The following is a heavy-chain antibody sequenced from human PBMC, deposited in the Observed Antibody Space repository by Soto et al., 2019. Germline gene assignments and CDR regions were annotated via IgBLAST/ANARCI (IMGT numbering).Heavy chain of an antibody. J-gene: IGHJ6*02. CDR3: ARDVEGGSSYEGGYYYYGMDV. Sequence: QVQLVQSGAEVKKPGSSVKVSCKASGGTFSSYAISWVRQAPGQGLEWMGGIIPIFGTANYAQKFQGRVTITADKSTSTAYMELSSLRSEDTAVYYCARDVEGGSSYEGGYYYYGMDVWGQGTTVTVSS. CDR2: IIPIFGTA. D-gene: IGHD2-15*01. CDR1: GGTFSSYA. V-gene: IGHV1-69*06.